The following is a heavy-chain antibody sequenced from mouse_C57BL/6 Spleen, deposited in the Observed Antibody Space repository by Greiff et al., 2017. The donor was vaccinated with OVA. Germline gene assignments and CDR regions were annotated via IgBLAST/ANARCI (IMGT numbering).Heavy chain of an antibody. J-gene: IGHJ4*01. CDR1: GFTFSDYG. CDR3: ARNYYGSSYGSYAMDY. Sequence: VKLMESGGGLVKPGGSLKLSCAASGFTFSDYGMHWVRQAPEKGLEWVAYISSGSSTISYADTVKGRFTISRDNAKKTLFLQMTSLRSEDTAMYYCARNYYGSSYGSYAMDYWGQGTSVTVSA. V-gene: IGHV5-17*01. D-gene: IGHD1-1*01. CDR2: ISSGSSTI.